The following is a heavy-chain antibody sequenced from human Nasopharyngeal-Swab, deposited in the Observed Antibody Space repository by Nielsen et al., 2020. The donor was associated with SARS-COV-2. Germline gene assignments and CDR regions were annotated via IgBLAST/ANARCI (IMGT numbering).Heavy chain of an antibody. Sequence: GGSLRLSCVGSGFTLRNYDMGWVRQTPGKGLEWVSHISGSGGGTYYIDPVKGRFTISRDNSKNTLHLHMSSLRAEDTAVYYCAKDKEDLRGVGSYDYWGQGTLVTVSS. D-gene: IGHD3-10*01. J-gene: IGHJ4*02. CDR1: GFTLRNYD. V-gene: IGHV3-23*02. CDR3: AKDKEDLRGVGSYDY. CDR2: ISGSGGGT.